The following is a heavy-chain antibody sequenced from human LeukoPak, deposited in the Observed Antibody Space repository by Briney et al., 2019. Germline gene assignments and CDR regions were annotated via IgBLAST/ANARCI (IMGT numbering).Heavy chain of an antibody. CDR2: ISTGSTFI. Sequence: GGSLRLSCVASGFTFTSYSMNWVRQAPGKGLEWVSSISTGSTFIYHADSVKGRFTISRDNAENSVYLQINSLRAEDTAVYYCARGSAGTTYNWFDAWGQGTLVTVSS. CDR3: ARGSAGTTYNWFDA. CDR1: GFTFTSYS. J-gene: IGHJ5*02. V-gene: IGHV3-21*06. D-gene: IGHD1-7*01.